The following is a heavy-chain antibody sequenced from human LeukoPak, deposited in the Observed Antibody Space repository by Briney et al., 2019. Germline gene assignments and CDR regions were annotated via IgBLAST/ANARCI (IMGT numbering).Heavy chain of an antibody. CDR1: GFTFSSYA. D-gene: IGHD2-15*01. Sequence: PGVSLRLSCAASGFTFSSYAMLWVRQAPGKGLEWVAVISYDGSNKYYADSVKGRFTISRDNSKNTLYLQMNSLRAEDTAVYYCATPVQKEVVVVAANDYWGQGTLVTVSS. CDR2: ISYDGSNK. CDR3: ATPVQKEVVVVAANDY. J-gene: IGHJ4*02. V-gene: IGHV3-30-3*01.